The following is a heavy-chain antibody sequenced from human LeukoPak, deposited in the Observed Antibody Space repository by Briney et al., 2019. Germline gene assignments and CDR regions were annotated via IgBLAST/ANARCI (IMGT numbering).Heavy chain of an antibody. V-gene: IGHV3-15*01. CDR3: TTDPTVTFDY. CDR2: IKSKTDGGTT. Sequence: GAPRSLSSAASGFPFTTAGMSWVRQAPGKGLEWVGRIKSKTDGGTTDYAATVKGRFTISRGDSKNTLYLQMNSLKTEDTAVYYCTTDPTVTFDYWGQGTLVTVSS. J-gene: IGHJ4*02. D-gene: IGHD4-17*01. CDR1: GFPFTTAG.